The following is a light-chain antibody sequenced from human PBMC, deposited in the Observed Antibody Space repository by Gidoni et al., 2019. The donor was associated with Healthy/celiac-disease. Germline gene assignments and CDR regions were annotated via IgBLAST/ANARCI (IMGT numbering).Light chain of an antibody. CDR1: QSVSSSY. Sequence: EIVLTQSPGTLSLSPGESAPLSCRASQSVSSSYLAWYQQKPGQAPRLLIYGASSRATGLPDRFSGSGSGTDFTHTIGRLEPEDFAVYDCQQYGSSPPLTFGQGTKVEIK. CDR3: QQYGSSPPLT. CDR2: GAS. J-gene: IGKJ1*01. V-gene: IGKV3-20*01.